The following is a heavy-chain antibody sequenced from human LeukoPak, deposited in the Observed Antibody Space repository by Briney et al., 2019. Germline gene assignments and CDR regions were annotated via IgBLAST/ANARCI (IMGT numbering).Heavy chain of an antibody. Sequence: GASVKVSCKTSGYTFTGYYMHWVRQAPGQGLEWMGMINPSGGSTSYAQKFQGRVTMTRDTSTSTVYMEPSSLRSEDTAVYYCARVLDYYDSSGYYAFDIWGQGTMVTVSS. CDR3: ARVLDYYDSSGYYAFDI. D-gene: IGHD3-22*01. CDR1: GYTFTGYY. CDR2: INPSGGST. V-gene: IGHV1-46*03. J-gene: IGHJ3*02.